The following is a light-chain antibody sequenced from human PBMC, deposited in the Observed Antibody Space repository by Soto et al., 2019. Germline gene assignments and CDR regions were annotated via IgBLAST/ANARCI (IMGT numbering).Light chain of an antibody. Sequence: DIQMTQSPSSLSASLGDIVTITCRASQSISSYLNWYQQKPGKAPKLLIYAASSLQSGVPSRFSGSGSGTDFTLTISSLQPEDFATYYCQQSYSTPRTFGQGTKVDI. CDR3: QQSYSTPRT. CDR1: QSISSY. CDR2: AAS. J-gene: IGKJ1*01. V-gene: IGKV1-39*01.